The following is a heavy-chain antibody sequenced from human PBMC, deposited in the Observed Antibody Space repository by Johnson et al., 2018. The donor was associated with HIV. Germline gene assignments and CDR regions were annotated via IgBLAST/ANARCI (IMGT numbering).Heavy chain of an antibody. CDR2: IKRKIEGETT. Sequence: EVQLVESGGGVVQPGRSLRLSCAASGFTFSNAWMSWVRQAPGKGLEWVGRIKRKIEGETTDYAAPVKGRFTISRDDSKNTLYLQMNSLTTEDTAVYYCTTAIVIDAFDIWGQGTMVTVSS. J-gene: IGHJ3*02. V-gene: IGHV3-15*01. CDR3: TTAIVIDAFDI. CDR1: GFTFSNAW. D-gene: IGHD3-16*02.